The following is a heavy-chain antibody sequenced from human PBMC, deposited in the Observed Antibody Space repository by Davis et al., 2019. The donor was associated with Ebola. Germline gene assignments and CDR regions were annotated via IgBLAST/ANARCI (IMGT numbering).Heavy chain of an antibody. CDR2: INTNTGNP. CDR1: GYTFTSYA. CDR3: GRCEENPDTTMVSCFDY. J-gene: IGHJ4*02. V-gene: IGHV7-4-1*02. Sequence: ASVKVSCKASGYTFTSYAMNWVRQAPGQGLEWMGWINTNTGNPTYAQGFTGRFVFSLDTSVSTAYLQISSLKAEDTAVYYCGRCEENPDTTMVSCFDYWGQGTLVTVSS. D-gene: IGHD5-18*01.